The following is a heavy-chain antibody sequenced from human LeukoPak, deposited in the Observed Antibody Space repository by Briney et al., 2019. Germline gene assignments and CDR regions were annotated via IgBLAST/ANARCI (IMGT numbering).Heavy chain of an antibody. J-gene: IGHJ5*02. V-gene: IGHV3-21*01. CDR2: ISSSSSYI. CDR3: ATTSSLDWFDP. Sequence: GGSLRLSCAASGFTFSSYSMNWVRQAPGKGLEWVSSISSSSSYIYYADSVKGRFTISRDNAKNSLYLQMNSLRAEDTAVYYCATTSSLDWFDPWGQGTLVTVSS. D-gene: IGHD2-15*01. CDR1: GFTFSSYS.